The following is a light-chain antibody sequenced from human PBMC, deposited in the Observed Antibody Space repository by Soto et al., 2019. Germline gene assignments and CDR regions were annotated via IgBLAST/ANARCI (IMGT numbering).Light chain of an antibody. Sequence: QSVLTQPASVSGSPGQSITISCTGTSSDVGNYNLVSWYQQHPGKAPKLMIYEGSKRPSGVSNRFSGSKSGTTASLTISGLQAEDEADYYCCSYAGSSTFIFGGGTKLTVL. J-gene: IGLJ2*01. V-gene: IGLV2-23*03. CDR2: EGS. CDR3: CSYAGSSTFI. CDR1: SSDVGNYNL.